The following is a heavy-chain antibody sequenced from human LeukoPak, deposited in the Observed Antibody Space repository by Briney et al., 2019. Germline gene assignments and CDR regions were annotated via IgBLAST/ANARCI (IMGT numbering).Heavy chain of an antibody. V-gene: IGHV1-69*05. CDR3: ASRYYYDSSEDS. CDR1: GGTFSSDA. J-gene: IGHJ3*02. CDR2: IIPIFGTA. D-gene: IGHD3-22*01. Sequence: TVKVSCKASGGTFSSDAISWVRQAPGQGLEWMGRIIPIFGTANYAQKFQGRVTITTDESTSTAYMELSSLRSEDTAVYYCASRYYYDSSEDSGGQGTMGTVSA.